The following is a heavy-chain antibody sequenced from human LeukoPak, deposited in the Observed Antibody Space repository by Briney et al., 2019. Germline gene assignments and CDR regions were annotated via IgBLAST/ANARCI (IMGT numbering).Heavy chain of an antibody. V-gene: IGHV3-30*02. D-gene: IGHD1-1*01. CDR3: AKDPPDWMAAFDI. CDR2: IRYDGSNK. CDR1: GFTFSSYG. Sequence: GGSLRLSCAASGFTFSSYGMHWVRQAPGKGLEWVAFIRYDGSNKYYADSVKGRLTISRDNSKNTLYLQMNSLRAEDTAVYYCAKDPPDWMAAFDIWGKGTMVTVSS. J-gene: IGHJ3*02.